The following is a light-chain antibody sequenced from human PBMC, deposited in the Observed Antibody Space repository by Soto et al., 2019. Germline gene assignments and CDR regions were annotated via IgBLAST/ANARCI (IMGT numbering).Light chain of an antibody. CDR1: QGISNW. Sequence: DLQTTQSPSSVSASVGDRVSITCRASQGISNWLAWYQQKPGRAPKLLIYTGSSLQSGVPSRFSGTGSGTDFTLTISSLQPEDVATYYCQQANSFPLTFGGGTKVEIK. CDR2: TGS. V-gene: IGKV1-12*01. CDR3: QQANSFPLT. J-gene: IGKJ4*01.